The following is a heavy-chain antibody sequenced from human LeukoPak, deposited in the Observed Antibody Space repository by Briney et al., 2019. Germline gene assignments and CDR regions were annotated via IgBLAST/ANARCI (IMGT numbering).Heavy chain of an antibody. CDR3: ARAWAAAGN. CDR2: ISSNGGST. D-gene: IGHD6-13*01. J-gene: IGHJ4*02. V-gene: IGHV3-64*01. CDR1: GFTFSSYA. Sequence: GGSLRLSCAASGFTFSSYAMHWVRQAPGKGLEYVSAISSNGGSTYYANSVKGRFTISRDDSKNTLYLQMGSLRAEDMAVYYCARAWAAAGNWGQGTLVTVSS.